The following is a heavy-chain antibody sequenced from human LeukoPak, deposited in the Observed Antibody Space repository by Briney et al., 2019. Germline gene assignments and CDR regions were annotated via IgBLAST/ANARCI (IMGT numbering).Heavy chain of an antibody. Sequence: KPSETLSLTCTVSGGSINSSSYYWGWIRQPPGTWLEWIGSIYYSGGTYYNPSLKTRVTISVDTSKNQVSLKLSSVTAADTAVYYCARQIAVAGTGRGYWGQGTLVTVSS. J-gene: IGHJ4*02. D-gene: IGHD6-19*01. V-gene: IGHV4-39*01. CDR1: GGSINSSSYY. CDR2: IYYSGGT. CDR3: ARQIAVAGTGRGY.